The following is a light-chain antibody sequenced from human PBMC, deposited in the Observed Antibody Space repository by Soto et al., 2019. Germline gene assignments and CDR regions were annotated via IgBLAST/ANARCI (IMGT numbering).Light chain of an antibody. CDR3: QQRYGWPWT. CDR1: QSVSSY. V-gene: IGKV3-11*01. Sequence: IVVTRSPVPLSSYPGSRVTFFCRASQSVSSYLAWYQQKPGQAPRLLIYDASKRATGIPARFSGSGSGTDFTLTISSLEPEDFAVYFCQQRYGWPWTSGLGTKVDIK. J-gene: IGKJ1*01. CDR2: DAS.